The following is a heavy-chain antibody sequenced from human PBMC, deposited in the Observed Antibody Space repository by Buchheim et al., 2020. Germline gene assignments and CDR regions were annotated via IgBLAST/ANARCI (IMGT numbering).Heavy chain of an antibody. CDR1: GGSFSGYY. Sequence: QVQLQQWGAGLLKPSETLSLTCAVYGGSFSGYYWSWIRQPPGKGLEWIGEINHSGSTTYNPSLKSRVTISVDTSKNQFSLKLSSVTAADTAVYYCARDDYYGSGSSPFDYWGQGTL. D-gene: IGHD3-10*01. J-gene: IGHJ4*02. CDR3: ARDDYYGSGSSPFDY. CDR2: INHSGST. V-gene: IGHV4-34*01.